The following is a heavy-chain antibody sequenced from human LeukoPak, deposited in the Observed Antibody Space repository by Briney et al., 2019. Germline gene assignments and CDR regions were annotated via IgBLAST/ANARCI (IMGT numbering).Heavy chain of an antibody. CDR1: GFTFSSYW. J-gene: IGHJ3*02. V-gene: IGHV3-7*01. CDR2: IKQDGSEK. Sequence: GGSLRHSCAASGFTFSSYWMSWVRQAPGKGLEWVANIKQDGSEKYYVDSVKGRFTISRDNAKNSLYLQMNSLRAEDTAVYYCARVASVPAAYAFDIWGQGTMVTVSS. D-gene: IGHD2-2*01. CDR3: ARVASVPAAYAFDI.